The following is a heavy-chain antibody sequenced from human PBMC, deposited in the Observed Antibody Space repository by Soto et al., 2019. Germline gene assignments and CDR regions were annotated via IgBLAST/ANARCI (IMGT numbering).Heavy chain of an antibody. J-gene: IGHJ4*02. D-gene: IGHD3-3*01. Sequence: EVQLVESGGGLVKPGGSRRLSCVTSGFTLSKAWMSWVGQAQGKGLEWVGRIKSDSDGGTTDYAAPVKGRFTISRDDSKNTVYLQMNSLKTEDTAVYYCTTDALRFLEWFSYWGQGTLVTVSS. CDR1: GFTLSKAW. CDR3: TTDALRFLEWFSY. V-gene: IGHV3-15*01. CDR2: IKSDSDGGTT.